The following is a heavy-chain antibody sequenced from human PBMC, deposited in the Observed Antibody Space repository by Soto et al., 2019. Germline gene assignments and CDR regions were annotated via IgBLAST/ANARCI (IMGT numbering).Heavy chain of an antibody. CDR3: VKDGVARNGNWDWFDP. J-gene: IGHJ5*02. V-gene: IGHV3-23*01. D-gene: IGHD6-19*01. CDR2: IHGEGAGS. CDR1: GFTFRNYA. Sequence: EVELLESGGGLVQPGGSVRLSCAASGFTFRNYAMSWVRQAPGKGLEWVSSIHGEGAGSFYADAVKGRFTVSRDDSKETLYLQMGSLRVDDTAVYYCVKDGVARNGNWDWFDPWGQGTLVTVAS.